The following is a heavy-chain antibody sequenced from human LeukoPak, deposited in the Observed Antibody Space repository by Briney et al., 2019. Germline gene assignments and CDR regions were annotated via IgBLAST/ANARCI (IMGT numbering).Heavy chain of an antibody. CDR2: IWYDGSNK. D-gene: IGHD3-10*01. CDR3: AKAYYGSGSYIDY. CDR1: GFTFNTYA. Sequence: GSLRLSCAASGFTFNTYAMTWVRQAPGKGLEWVAVIWYDGSNKYYADSVKGRFTISRDNSKNTLYLQMNSLRAEDTAVYYCAKAYYGSGSYIDYWGQGTLVTVSS. V-gene: IGHV3-33*06. J-gene: IGHJ4*02.